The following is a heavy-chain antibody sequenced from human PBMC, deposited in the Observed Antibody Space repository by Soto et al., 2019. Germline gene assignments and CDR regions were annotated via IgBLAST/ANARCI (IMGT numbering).Heavy chain of an antibody. CDR2: IIPIFGTA. Sequence: SVKVSCKASGGTFSSYAISWVRQAPGQGLEWMGGIIPIFGTANYAQKFQGRVTITADESTSTAYMELSSLRSEDTAVYYCARGPRPLGYCSSTSCYVGSAFDIWGQGTMVTVSS. CDR3: ARGPRPLGYCSSTSCYVGSAFDI. D-gene: IGHD2-2*01. J-gene: IGHJ3*02. CDR1: GGTFSSYA. V-gene: IGHV1-69*13.